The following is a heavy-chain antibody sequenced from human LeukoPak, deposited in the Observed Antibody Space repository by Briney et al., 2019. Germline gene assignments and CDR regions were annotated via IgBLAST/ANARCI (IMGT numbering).Heavy chain of an antibody. CDR1: GGSFSGYY. CDR3: ARGPYLDY. J-gene: IGHJ4*02. Sequence: TSETLSLTCAVYGGSFSGYYWSWIRQPPGKGLEWIGEINHSGSTNYNPSLKSRVTISVDTSKNQFSLKLSSVTAADTAVYYCARGPYLDYWGQGTLVTVSS. CDR2: INHSGST. V-gene: IGHV4-34*01.